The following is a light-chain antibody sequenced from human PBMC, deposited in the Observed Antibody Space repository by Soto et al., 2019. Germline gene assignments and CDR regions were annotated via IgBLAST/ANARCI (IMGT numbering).Light chain of an antibody. V-gene: IGKV3-15*01. CDR2: GAS. CDR1: QSVSSN. CDR3: EQYNNWPPYT. J-gene: IGKJ2*01. Sequence: EIVMTQSPATLSVSPGERVTLSCRASQSVSSNLAWYQQKPSQAPRLLIYGASTRATGIPARFSGSGSGTEFTLAISSLQSEAFAVYYCEQYNNWPPYTFGQGTKLELK.